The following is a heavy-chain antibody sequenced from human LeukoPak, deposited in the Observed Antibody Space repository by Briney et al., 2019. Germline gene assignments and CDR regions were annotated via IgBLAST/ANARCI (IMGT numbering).Heavy chain of an antibody. CDR3: ARGEQAGLWFGDTAFHH. J-gene: IGHJ1*01. D-gene: IGHD3-10*01. V-gene: IGHV1-69*01. CDR1: GGTFSSYA. Sequence: GSSVKVSCKASGGTFSSYAVSWVRQAPGQGLEWMGGIIPILGIPSYAQKFQGRVTITADESTSTANMELSSLRSEDTAVYYCARGEQAGLWFGDTAFHHWGQGTLVTVSS. CDR2: IIPILGIP.